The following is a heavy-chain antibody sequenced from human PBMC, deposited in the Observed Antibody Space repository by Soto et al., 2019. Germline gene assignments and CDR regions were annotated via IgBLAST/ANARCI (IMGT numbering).Heavy chain of an antibody. Sequence: GGSLRLSCAASGFTFSSYSMNWVRQAPGKGLEWVSYISSSSSTIHYADSVKGRFTISRDNAKNSLYLQMNSLRDEDTAVYYCARDSPTIAARWFDPWGQGTLVTVSS. CDR3: ARDSPTIAARWFDP. CDR2: ISSSSSTI. J-gene: IGHJ5*02. V-gene: IGHV3-48*02. CDR1: GFTFSSYS. D-gene: IGHD6-6*01.